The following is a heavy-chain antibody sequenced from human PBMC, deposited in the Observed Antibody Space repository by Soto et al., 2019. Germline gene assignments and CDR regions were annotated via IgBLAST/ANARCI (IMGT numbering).Heavy chain of an antibody. J-gene: IGHJ4*02. D-gene: IGHD3-16*01. Sequence: QVSLVQSGAEMKKPGSSVKVSCKASGGTFGTYNINWVRQAPGQGLKWMGRIIPILDIAEYAQKFQGRVIITADKSTNTGYMELSSPRSEDTAMYYCVRNDESYGRVDSWGQGTLVTVSS. V-gene: IGHV1-69*02. CDR3: VRNDESYGRVDS. CDR1: GGTFGTYN. CDR2: IIPILDIA.